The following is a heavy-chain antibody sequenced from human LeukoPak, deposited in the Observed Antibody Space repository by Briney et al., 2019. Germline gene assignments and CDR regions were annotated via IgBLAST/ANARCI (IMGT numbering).Heavy chain of an antibody. J-gene: IGHJ4*02. CDR1: GFTFTDYY. D-gene: IGHD1-14*01. Sequence: ASVKVSCKASGFTFTDYYLHWVRQAPGQGLEWMGRIILNGGATNYAQKFQGRVTLTRDSSISTAYMELSRQTSDDTAVYYCATDGGNHNFNYWGQGTLVTVSS. V-gene: IGHV1-2*06. CDR3: ATDGGNHNFNY. CDR2: IILNGGAT.